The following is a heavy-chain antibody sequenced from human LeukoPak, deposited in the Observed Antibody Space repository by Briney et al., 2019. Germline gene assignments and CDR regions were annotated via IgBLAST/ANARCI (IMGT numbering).Heavy chain of an antibody. J-gene: IGHJ4*02. D-gene: IGHD4-17*01. V-gene: IGHV4-59*01. CDR2: IHYSGST. Sequence: PSETLSLSCIVSGVSTSSYYWSWIRQPPGKGLEWIGNIHYSGSTNYNPSLKSRVTISVDTSKNQFSLNLSSVTAADTAVYYCARCGGVDYGDYEFDFWGQGTLVTVSS. CDR1: GVSTSSYY. CDR3: ARCGGVDYGDYEFDF.